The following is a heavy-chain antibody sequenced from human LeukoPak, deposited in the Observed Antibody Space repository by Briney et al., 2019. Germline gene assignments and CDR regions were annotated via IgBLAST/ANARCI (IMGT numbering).Heavy chain of an antibody. CDR3: ARASTESLGYCTNGVCSSLTFDY. J-gene: IGHJ4*02. V-gene: IGHV4-39*02. CDR1: GGSISSGTYF. Sequence: PSETLSLTCSVSGGSISSGTYFWVWIRQFSGKGLEWIGHVSYDGNTYFNPSLKSRASLSMDMSKNQFSLRLRSVTAADTAVYYCARASTESLGYCTNGVCSSLTFDYWGQGTLVTVSS. D-gene: IGHD2-8*01. CDR2: VSYDGNT.